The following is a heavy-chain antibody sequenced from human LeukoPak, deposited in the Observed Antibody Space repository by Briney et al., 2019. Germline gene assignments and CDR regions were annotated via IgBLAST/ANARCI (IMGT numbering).Heavy chain of an antibody. D-gene: IGHD2/OR15-2a*01. CDR1: GFTFRTYG. V-gene: IGHV3-33*01. CDR2: IWYDGSDT. J-gene: IGHJ4*02. CDR3: ARGPTRANSSDY. Sequence: GGSLRLSCAASGFTFRTYGMHWVRQTPVKGLEWVAVIWYDGSDTYYADSVKGRFTISRDNAKNSLYLQMNILRAEDTAVYYCARGPTRANSSDYWGQGARLTVSS.